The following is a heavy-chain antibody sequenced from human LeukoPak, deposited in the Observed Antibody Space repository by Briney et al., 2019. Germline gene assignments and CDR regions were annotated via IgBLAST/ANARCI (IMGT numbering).Heavy chain of an antibody. Sequence: GSLRLSCAASGFTFSDYYMSWIRQAPGKGLEWVSYISSSGSTIYYADSVKGRFTISRDNAKNSLYLQMNSLGAEDTAVYYCAKVLIAAAGDVFDYWGQGTLVTVSS. V-gene: IGHV3-11*04. CDR1: GFTFSDYY. CDR3: AKVLIAAAGDVFDY. CDR2: ISSSGSTI. D-gene: IGHD6-13*01. J-gene: IGHJ4*02.